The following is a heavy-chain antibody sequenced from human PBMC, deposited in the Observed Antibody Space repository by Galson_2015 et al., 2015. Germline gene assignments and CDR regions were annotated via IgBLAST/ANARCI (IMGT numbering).Heavy chain of an antibody. CDR3: ASEYSGYGGPFDI. CDR1: GDTFSSHA. V-gene: IGHV7-4-1*02. J-gene: IGHJ3*02. D-gene: IGHD5-12*01. CDR2: INTNTGNP. Sequence: SVKVSCKASGDTFSSHAMNWVRQAPGQGLEWMAWINTNTGNPIYAQGFTGRFVFSLDTSVSTAYLQISSLKAEDTAVYYCASEYSGYGGPFDIWGQGTMVTVSS.